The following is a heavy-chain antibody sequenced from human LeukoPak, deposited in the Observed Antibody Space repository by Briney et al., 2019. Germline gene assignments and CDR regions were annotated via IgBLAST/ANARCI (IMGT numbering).Heavy chain of an antibody. D-gene: IGHD6-19*01. CDR3: AKHGVTGTRCFDY. V-gene: IGHV3-48*03. J-gene: IGHJ4*02. CDR1: GFTFSSYE. CDR2: ISSSGSTI. Sequence: QTGGSLRLSCAASGFTFSSYEMNWVRQAPGKGLEWVSYISSSGSTIYYADSVKGRFTISRDNAKNSLYLQMNSLRAEDTAVYYCAKHGVTGTRCFDYWGQGTLVTVSS.